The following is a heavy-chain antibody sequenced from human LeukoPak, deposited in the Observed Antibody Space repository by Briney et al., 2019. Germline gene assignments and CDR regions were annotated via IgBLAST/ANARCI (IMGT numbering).Heavy chain of an antibody. D-gene: IGHD2-15*01. CDR2: IDTDGSST. CDR1: GFTFSTYW. CDR3: AKERVKLLGEFDP. J-gene: IGHJ5*02. V-gene: IGHV3-74*01. Sequence: GGSLRLSCAASGFTFSTYWMYWVRQAPGKGLVWVSRIDTDGSSTNYADSVKGRFTISRDNSKNTLYLQMNSLRAEDTAVYYCAKERVKLLGEFDPWGQGTLVTVSS.